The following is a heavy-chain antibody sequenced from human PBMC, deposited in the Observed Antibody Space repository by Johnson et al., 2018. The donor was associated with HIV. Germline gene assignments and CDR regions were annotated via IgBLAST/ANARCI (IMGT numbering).Heavy chain of an antibody. Sequence: EVQLVESGGGLVQPGESLRLSCVASGFTVSGDYMSWVRQTPRKGLEWVALLYRDGTTYYADSVNGRFVISRDDSKNTLYLYMSSLSAEDTAVYYCARLRQEANCRGDCHWAIWGQGTLVTVSS. CDR1: GFTVSGDY. V-gene: IGHV3-66*04. J-gene: IGHJ3*02. CDR2: LYRDGTT. D-gene: IGHD2-21*02. CDR3: ARLRQEANCRGDCHWAI.